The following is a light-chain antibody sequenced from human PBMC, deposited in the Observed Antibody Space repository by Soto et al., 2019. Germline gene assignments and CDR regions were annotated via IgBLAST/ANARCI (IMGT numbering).Light chain of an antibody. CDR2: DVS. Sequence: QSVLTQPASVSGSPGQSITISCTGTSSDVGGYNYVSWYQQHPGEAPKLMIYDVSNRPSGVSNRFSGSKSGNTASLTISGLQAEDEADYYCSSYTSSSVVFGGGTKVTVL. CDR1: SSDVGGYNY. CDR3: SSYTSSSVV. J-gene: IGLJ2*01. V-gene: IGLV2-14*01.